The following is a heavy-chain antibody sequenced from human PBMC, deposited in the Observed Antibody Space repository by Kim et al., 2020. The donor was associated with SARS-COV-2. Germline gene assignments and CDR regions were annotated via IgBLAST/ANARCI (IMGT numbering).Heavy chain of an antibody. CDR2: INSDGSNI. CDR3: TTSRGPFDY. Sequence: GGSLRLSCAASGFTFSSYWIHWVRQVPGKGLVWVSHINSDGSNINYADSVKGRFAISRDNAKNTVYLQMNSLRADDSAVYYCTTSRGPFDYWGQGTLVTVSS. CDR1: GFTFSSYW. V-gene: IGHV3-74*01. J-gene: IGHJ4*02.